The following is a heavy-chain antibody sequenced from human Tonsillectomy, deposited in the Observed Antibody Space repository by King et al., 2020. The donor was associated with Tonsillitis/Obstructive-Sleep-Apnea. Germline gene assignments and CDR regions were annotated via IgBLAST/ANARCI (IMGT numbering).Heavy chain of an antibody. V-gene: IGHV4-4*02. CDR2: IYHSGST. CDR1: GGSISSSNW. Sequence: QLQESGPGLVKPSGTLSLTCAVSGGSISSSNWWSWVRQSPGKGLEWIGEIYHSGSTNYNPSLKSRVTISADKSKNQFSLKVSSVTAVDTAVYYCARAEYDPDAFDIWGQGTMVTVSS. CDR3: ARAEYDPDAFDI. D-gene: IGHD3-3*01. J-gene: IGHJ3*02.